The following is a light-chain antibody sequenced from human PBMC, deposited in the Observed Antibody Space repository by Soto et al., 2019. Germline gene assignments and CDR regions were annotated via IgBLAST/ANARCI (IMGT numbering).Light chain of an antibody. V-gene: IGKV3-11*01. CDR2: DAS. Sequence: EIVLTQSPATLSLSPGERATLSCRASQSVSSYLAWYQQKPGQSPRLLIYDASNRATGIPARFSGSGSGTEFTLTISSLQPEDFAVYYCKKRSNWPPLAFGGGTKVESK. CDR3: KKRSNWPPLA. J-gene: IGKJ4*01. CDR1: QSVSSY.